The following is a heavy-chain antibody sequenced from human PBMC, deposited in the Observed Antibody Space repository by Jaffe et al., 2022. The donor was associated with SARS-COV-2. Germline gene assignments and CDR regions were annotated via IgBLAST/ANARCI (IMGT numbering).Heavy chain of an antibody. CDR1: GFTFSSYW. J-gene: IGHJ4*02. Sequence: EVQLVESGGGLVQPGGSLRLSCAASGFTFSSYWMSWVRQAPGKGLEWVANIKQDGSEKYYVDSVKGRFTISRDNAKNSLYLQMNSLRAEDTAVYYCARDQDYDFWSGYSYYFDYWGQGTLVTVSS. D-gene: IGHD3-3*01. CDR2: IKQDGSEK. CDR3: ARDQDYDFWSGYSYYFDY. V-gene: IGHV3-7*03.